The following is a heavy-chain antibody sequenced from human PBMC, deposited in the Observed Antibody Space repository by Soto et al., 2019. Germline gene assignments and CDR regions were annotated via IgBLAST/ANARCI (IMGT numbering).Heavy chain of an antibody. CDR1: GFTFSSSG. CDR3: STNYYDSRGYDNWFDP. D-gene: IGHD3-22*01. J-gene: IGHJ5*02. CDR2: ISYDGSNK. Sequence: GGSLRLSCAASGFTFSSSGMHWVRQAPGKGLEWVAVISYDGSNKYYAASVKGRFTISRDDSKSIAYLQMNSLKTEDTALYYCSTNYYDSRGYDNWFDPWGQGPLVTVSS. V-gene: IGHV3-30*03.